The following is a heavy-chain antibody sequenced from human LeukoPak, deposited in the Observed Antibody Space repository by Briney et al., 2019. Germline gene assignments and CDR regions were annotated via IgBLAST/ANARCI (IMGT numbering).Heavy chain of an antibody. Sequence: ASVKVSCKASGYTFTNYGFNWVRQAPGQGLEWMGWISGYNGNTNYAQKLQGRVTMTTDTSTSTAYMELRSLRSDDTAVYYCARGRTRYSSSCFDYWGQGTLVSVSS. CDR3: ARGRTRYSSSCFDY. CDR1: GYTFTNYG. D-gene: IGHD6-13*01. CDR2: ISGYNGNT. V-gene: IGHV1-18*01. J-gene: IGHJ4*02.